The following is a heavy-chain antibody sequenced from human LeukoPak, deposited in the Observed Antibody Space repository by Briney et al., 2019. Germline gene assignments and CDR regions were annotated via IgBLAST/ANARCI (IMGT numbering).Heavy chain of an antibody. Sequence: PGGPLRLSCAASGFTFSDSAMHWVRQASGKGLEWVGRIRSKANNYATAYAASVKGRFTISRDDSKNTAYLQMNSLKTEDTAVYYCTRPQGTPYNRFDPWGQGTLVTVSS. CDR2: IRSKANNYAT. CDR3: TRPQGTPYNRFDP. CDR1: GFTFSDSA. D-gene: IGHD2-15*01. J-gene: IGHJ5*02. V-gene: IGHV3-73*01.